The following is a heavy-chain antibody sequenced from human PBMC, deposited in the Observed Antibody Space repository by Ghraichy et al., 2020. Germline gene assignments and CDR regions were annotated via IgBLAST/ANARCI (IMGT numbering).Heavy chain of an antibody. D-gene: IGHD6-13*01. J-gene: IGHJ4*02. CDR1: GGSISSSNW. V-gene: IGHV4-4*02. Sequence: SETLSLTCAVSGGSISSSNWWSWVRQPPGKGLEWIGEIYHSGSTNYNPSLKSRVTISVDKSKNQFSLKLSSVTAADTAVYYCARDLVDSSWVPGNYWGQGTLVTVSS. CDR2: IYHSGST. CDR3: ARDLVDSSWVPGNY.